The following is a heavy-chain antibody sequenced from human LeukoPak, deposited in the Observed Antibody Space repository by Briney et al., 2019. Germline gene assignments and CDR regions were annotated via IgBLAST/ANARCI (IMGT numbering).Heavy chain of an antibody. CDR1: GGSLSSYY. V-gene: IGHV4-59*01. J-gene: IGHJ4*02. Sequence: SETLSLTCTVSGGSLSSYYWSWVRQPPGKGVEWIGYIYYSGSTNYNPSLRSRGTISVDTSKNQFSLKLSSVTAADTAVYYCARITMVRGVITEYYFDYWGQGTLVTVSS. D-gene: IGHD3-10*01. CDR2: IYYSGST. CDR3: ARITMVRGVITEYYFDY.